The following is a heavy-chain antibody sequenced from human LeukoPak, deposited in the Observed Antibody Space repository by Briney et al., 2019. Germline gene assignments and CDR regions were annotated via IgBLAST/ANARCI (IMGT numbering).Heavy chain of an antibody. CDR3: ARVQGKYCTNCVCSLDY. CDR1: GGSISSYY. V-gene: IGHV4-59*01. CDR2: IYYSRST. D-gene: IGHD2-8*01. Sequence: SETLSLTCTVSGGSISSYYWSWIRQPPGKGLEWIGYIYYSRSTNYNASLKSRVTISVDTSKNHSSLKLSSVTAADTAVYYCARVQGKYCTNCVCSLDYWGQGTLVTVSS. J-gene: IGHJ4*02.